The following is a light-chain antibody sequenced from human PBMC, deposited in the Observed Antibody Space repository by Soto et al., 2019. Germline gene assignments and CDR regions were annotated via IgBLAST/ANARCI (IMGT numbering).Light chain of an antibody. CDR1: QTVSSN. CDR2: GAS. CDR3: QQYNNWPPIT. Sequence: EIILTQSADTLFLFAGERAPLSCRGSQTVSSNYLAWCQQRPGQAPRLLIYGASTRAAGIPDRFSGSGSGTEFTLTIRSLQSEDFAVYYCQQYNNWPPITFGQGTRLEIK. J-gene: IGKJ5*01. V-gene: IGKV3D-15*01.